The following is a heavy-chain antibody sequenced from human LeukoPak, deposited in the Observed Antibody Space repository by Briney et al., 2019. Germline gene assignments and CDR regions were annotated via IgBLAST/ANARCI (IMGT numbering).Heavy chain of an antibody. Sequence: SETLSLTCIVSGGSISSGDYYWSWIRQPPGKGLEWIGEINHSGSTNYNPSLKSRVTISVDTSKNQFSLKLSSVTAADTAVYYCARGHLDFWSGYPLGYYYGMDVWGQGTTVTVSS. D-gene: IGHD3-3*01. V-gene: IGHV4-39*07. CDR2: INHSGST. CDR1: GGSISSGDYY. CDR3: ARGHLDFWSGYPLGYYYGMDV. J-gene: IGHJ6*02.